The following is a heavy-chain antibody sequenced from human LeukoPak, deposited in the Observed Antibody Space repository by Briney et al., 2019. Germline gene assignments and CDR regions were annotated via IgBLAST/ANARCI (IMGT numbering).Heavy chain of an antibody. J-gene: IGHJ4*02. Sequence: ASVKVSCKASGYTFTSYAMHWVRQAPGQRLERMGWINAGNGNTKYSQKFQGRVTITRDTSASTAYMELSSLRSEDTAVYYCARVSETAMVYYFDYWGQGTLVTVSS. CDR1: GYTFTSYA. V-gene: IGHV1-3*01. D-gene: IGHD5-18*01. CDR2: INAGNGNT. CDR3: ARVSETAMVYYFDY.